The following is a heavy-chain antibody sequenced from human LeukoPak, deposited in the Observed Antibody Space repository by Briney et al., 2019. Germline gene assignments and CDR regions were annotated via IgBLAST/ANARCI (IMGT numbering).Heavy chain of an antibody. CDR1: GGSISSSSYY. D-gene: IGHD3-16*01. Sequence: SETLSLTCTVSGGSISSSSYYWGWIRQPPGKGLEWIGSIYYSGSTNYNPSLKSRVTISVDTSKNQFSLNLSSVTAADTAVYYCARVGDYALKDWGQGTLVTVSS. J-gene: IGHJ4*02. CDR3: ARVGDYALKD. V-gene: IGHV4-39*07. CDR2: IYYSGST.